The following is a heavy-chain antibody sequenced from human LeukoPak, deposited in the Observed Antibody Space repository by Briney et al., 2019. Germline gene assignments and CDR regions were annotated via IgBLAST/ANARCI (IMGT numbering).Heavy chain of an antibody. V-gene: IGHV3-23*01. CDR2: ISGGGAST. CDR1: GFTFSKYA. Sequence: GGSLRLSCAASGFTFSKYAMSWVRQAPGNGLEWVSTISGGGASTYYADSVKGRFTISRDNSKNTLYLQMNSLRAADTAVYYCAKAAGRGYNYGDYFDYWGQGTLVTVSS. J-gene: IGHJ4*02. D-gene: IGHD5-18*01. CDR3: AKAAGRGYNYGDYFDY.